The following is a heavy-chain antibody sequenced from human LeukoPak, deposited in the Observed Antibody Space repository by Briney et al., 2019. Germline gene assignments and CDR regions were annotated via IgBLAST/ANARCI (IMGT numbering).Heavy chain of an antibody. CDR1: GFTVSSNY. CDR3: ARGILPNWFDP. J-gene: IGHJ5*02. D-gene: IGHD3-9*01. CDR2: IYSGGST. Sequence: QPGGSLRLSCAASGFTVSSNYMSWVRQAPGKGLEWVSVIYSGGSTYYADSVKGRYTISRDNSKNTLYLQMNSLRAEDTAVYYCARGILPNWFDPWGQGTLVTVSS. V-gene: IGHV3-53*01.